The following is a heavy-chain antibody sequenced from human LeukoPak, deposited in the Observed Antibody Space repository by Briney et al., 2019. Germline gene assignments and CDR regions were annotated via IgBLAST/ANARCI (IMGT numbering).Heavy chain of an antibody. J-gene: IGHJ5*02. Sequence: GSLRLSCAASGFTVSSIYMTWVRQPPGKGLEWIGEINHSGSTNYNPSLKSRVTISVDTSKNQFSLKLSSVTAADTAVYYCARGSIAARPEWFDPWGQGTLVTVPS. CDR1: GFTVSSIY. CDR2: INHSGST. D-gene: IGHD6-6*01. CDR3: ARGSIAARPEWFDP. V-gene: IGHV4-34*01.